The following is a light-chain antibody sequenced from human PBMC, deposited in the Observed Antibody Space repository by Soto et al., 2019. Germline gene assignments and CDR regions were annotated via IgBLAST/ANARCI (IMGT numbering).Light chain of an antibody. CDR1: SSDVGNYNL. V-gene: IGLV2-23*02. J-gene: IGLJ2*01. Sequence: QLVLTQPASVSGSPGQSITISCTGTSSDVGNYNLVSWYQQHPGKAPRLIIYATSKRPSGVSNRYSGSKSGNTASLTISGLQAEDEANYYCCSYAGSITFTFGGGTKLTVL. CDR3: CSYAGSITFT. CDR2: ATS.